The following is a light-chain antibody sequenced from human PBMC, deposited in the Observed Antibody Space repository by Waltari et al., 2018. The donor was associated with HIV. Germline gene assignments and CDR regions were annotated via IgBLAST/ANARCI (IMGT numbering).Light chain of an antibody. CDR2: AAS. Sequence: DIQMTQSPSSLSASIGDRVTITCRASQNINSHLNWYQQKPGKAPKLLMNAASSLQSGVPSRFSGSGAGTDFTLKISRVEAEDVGVYYCMQRTHIPHTFGRGTKLEV. CDR3: MQRTHIPHT. V-gene: IGKV1-39*01. CDR1: QNINSH. J-gene: IGKJ2*01.